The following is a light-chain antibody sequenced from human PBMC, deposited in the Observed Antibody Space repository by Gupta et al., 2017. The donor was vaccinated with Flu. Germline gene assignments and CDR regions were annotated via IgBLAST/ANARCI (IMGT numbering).Light chain of an antibody. J-gene: IGLJ3*02. V-gene: IGLV4-69*01. CDR2: LNSDGSH. CDR3: QTWGTGIWV. Sequence: QLVLTQSPSASASVGASVKLTCTLSSGHSSYAIAWHQQQPEKGPRYLMKLNSDGSHSKGDGIPDRFSGSSSGAERYLTISSLQSEDEADYYCQTWGTGIWVFGGGTKLTVL. CDR1: SGHSSYA.